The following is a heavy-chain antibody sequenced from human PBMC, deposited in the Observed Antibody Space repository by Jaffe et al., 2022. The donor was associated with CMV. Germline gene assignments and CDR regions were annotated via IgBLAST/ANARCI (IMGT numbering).Heavy chain of an antibody. Sequence: EVQLVESGGGLVQPGGSLRLSCAASGFTFSSYSMNWVRQAPGKGLEWVSYISSSSSTIYYADSVKGRFTISRDNAKNSLYLQMNSLRDEDTAVYYCARCVELDGWDYYGMDVWGQGTTVTVSS. CDR1: GFTFSSYS. CDR3: ARCVELDGWDYYGMDV. J-gene: IGHJ6*02. D-gene: IGHD1-7*01. CDR2: ISSSSSTI. V-gene: IGHV3-48*02.